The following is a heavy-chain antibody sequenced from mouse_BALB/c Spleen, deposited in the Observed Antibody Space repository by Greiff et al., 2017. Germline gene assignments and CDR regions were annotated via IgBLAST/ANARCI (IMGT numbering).Heavy chain of an antibody. V-gene: IGHV14-1*02. CDR1: GFNIKDYY. CDR2: IDPENGNT. CDR3: AFTTVVATDY. J-gene: IGHJ2*01. D-gene: IGHD1-1*01. Sequence: EVKLQESGAELVRPGALVKLSCKASGFNIKDYYMHWVKQRPEQGLEWIGWIDPENGNTIYDPKFQGKASITADTSSNTAYLQLSSLTSEDTAVYYCAFTTVVATDYWGQGTTLTVSS.